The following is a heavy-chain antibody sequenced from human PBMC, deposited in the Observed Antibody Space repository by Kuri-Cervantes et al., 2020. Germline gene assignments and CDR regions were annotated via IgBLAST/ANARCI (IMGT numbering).Heavy chain of an antibody. V-gene: IGHV3-23*03. CDR2: IHADGITT. D-gene: IGHD3-3*01. Sequence: GESLKISCAASGFTFSSYSMNWVRQAPGKGLVWVSHIHADGITTSYADSVKGRFTISRDNSKNTLYLQMNSLRAEDTAVYYCAKEVPYYDFWSGYYPYGMDVWGQGTTVTVSS. CDR3: AKEVPYYDFWSGYYPYGMDV. J-gene: IGHJ6*02. CDR1: GFTFSSYS.